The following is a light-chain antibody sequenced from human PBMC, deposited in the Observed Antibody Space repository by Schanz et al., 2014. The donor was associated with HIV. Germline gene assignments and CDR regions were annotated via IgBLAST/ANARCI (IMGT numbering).Light chain of an antibody. V-gene: IGKV3-20*01. Sequence: EVVLTQSPGILSLSPGKRATLSCRASHSVSSNSLAWYQQKPGQAPRLLIYDTANRATGIPARFSGSGSGTDFTLTISSLEPEDFAVYYCQQYGSSPLTFGGGTKVEIK. CDR1: HSVSSNS. J-gene: IGKJ4*01. CDR2: DTA. CDR3: QQYGSSPLT.